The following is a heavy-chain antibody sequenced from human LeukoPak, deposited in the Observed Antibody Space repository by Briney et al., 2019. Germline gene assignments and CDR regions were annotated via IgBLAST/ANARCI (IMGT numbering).Heavy chain of an antibody. CDR1: GFTFNNAW. CDR2: ISYDGSNK. J-gene: IGHJ4*02. Sequence: PGGSLRLSCAASGFTFNNAWMSWVRQAPGKGLEWVAVISYDGSNKYYADSVKGRFTISGDNSKNTLYLQMNSLRTEDTAVYYCARTRATKDYWGQGTLVTVSS. CDR3: ARTRATKDY. D-gene: IGHD1-26*01. V-gene: IGHV3-30-3*01.